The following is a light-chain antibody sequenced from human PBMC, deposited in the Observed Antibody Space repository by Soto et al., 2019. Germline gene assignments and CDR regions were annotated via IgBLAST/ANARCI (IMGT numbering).Light chain of an antibody. V-gene: IGKV1-8*01. J-gene: IGKJ4*01. CDR2: DAS. Sequence: AIRMTQSPSSFSASTGDRVTITCRASQGISSYLAWYQQTPGKAPKLLIYDASSLESGVPSRFSGSGSGTEFTLIISSLQSEDFAVYYCQQYNNWPPDTFGGGTKVDIK. CDR3: QQYNNWPPDT. CDR1: QGISSY.